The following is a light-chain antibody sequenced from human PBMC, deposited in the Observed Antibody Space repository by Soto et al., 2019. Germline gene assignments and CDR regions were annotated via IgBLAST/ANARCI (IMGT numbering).Light chain of an antibody. CDR1: QRVSNS. CDR2: DAS. J-gene: IGKJ5*01. V-gene: IGKV3-11*01. CDR3: SQRKSWQVT. Sequence: IVLTQSPVTLSLSPREGDTCCSRASQRVSNSLAWYQQKPGPAPRLLIYDASNRATGIPARSSGSGSGTDFSVTISSPEPEDFAVYSCSQRKSWQVTFGQGTRLEIK.